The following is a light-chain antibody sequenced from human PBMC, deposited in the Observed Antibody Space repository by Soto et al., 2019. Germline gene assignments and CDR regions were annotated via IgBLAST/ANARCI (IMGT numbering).Light chain of an antibody. CDR1: QSISSW. CDR3: QQYNGFGR. V-gene: IGKV1-5*01. Sequence: DIQMTQSPSSLSASVGDRVTITCRASQSISSWLAWYQQKPGKAPKLLIYDASSLESGVPSRFSGSGSGTEFTLTISSLQPDDFATYYCQQYNGFGRFGQGTKVDIK. J-gene: IGKJ1*01. CDR2: DAS.